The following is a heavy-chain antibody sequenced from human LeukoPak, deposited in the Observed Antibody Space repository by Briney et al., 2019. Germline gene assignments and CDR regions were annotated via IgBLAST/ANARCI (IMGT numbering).Heavy chain of an antibody. V-gene: IGHV1-69*06. CDR3: AVPYNGTLAAAAVPRQPFAEYFQH. J-gene: IGHJ1*01. CDR2: IIPIFGTA. CDR1: GGTFSSYA. D-gene: IGHD6-13*01. Sequence: SVKVSCKASGGTFSSYAISWVRQAPGQGLEWMGGIIPIFGTANYAQKFQGRVTITADKSTSTAYMELSSLRSEDTAVYYCAVPYNGTLAAAAVPRQPFAEYFQHWGQGTLVTVSS.